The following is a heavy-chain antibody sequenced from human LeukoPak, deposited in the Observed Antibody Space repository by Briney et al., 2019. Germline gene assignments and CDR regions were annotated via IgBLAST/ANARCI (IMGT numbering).Heavy chain of an antibody. J-gene: IGHJ4*02. CDR3: AIDMVRGAIPLGY. CDR1: GFTFRAYW. Sequence: GGSLRLSCAASGFTFRAYWMSWVRQAPGKGLEWVANIKQDGSEKYYVDSVRGRFTISRDNAKNSLYLQMNSLRAEDTAVYYCAIDMVRGAIPLGYWGQGTLVTVSS. D-gene: IGHD3-10*01. CDR2: IKQDGSEK. V-gene: IGHV3-7*01.